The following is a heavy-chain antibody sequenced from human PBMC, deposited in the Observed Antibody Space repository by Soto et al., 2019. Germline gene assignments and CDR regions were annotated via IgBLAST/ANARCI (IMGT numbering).Heavy chain of an antibody. CDR1: GGTFSSYA. CDR2: IIPIFGTA. V-gene: IGHV1-69*13. CDR3: ARVKVGSSWPFDY. J-gene: IGHJ4*02. D-gene: IGHD6-13*01. Sequence: SVKVSCKASGGTFSSYAISWVRQAPGQGLEWMGGIIPIFGTANYAQKFQGRVTITADESTSTAYMELSSLRSEDTAVYYCARVKVGSSWPFDYWGQGTLVTVSS.